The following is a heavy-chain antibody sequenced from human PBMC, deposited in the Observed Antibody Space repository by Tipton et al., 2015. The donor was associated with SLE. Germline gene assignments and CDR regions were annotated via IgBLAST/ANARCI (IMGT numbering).Heavy chain of an antibody. Sequence: TLSLTCTVSGVSISSYYWGWIRQPPGKGLEWIGSVYYSGYTFYNPSLKSRVTISGDTSKNQFSLRVSSVTAADTAVYYCARGNYASESYYRLYMDVWGKGTTVTVSS. CDR1: GVSISSYY. V-gene: IGHV4-39*07. J-gene: IGHJ6*03. CDR2: VYYSGYT. CDR3: ARGNYASESYYRLYMDV. D-gene: IGHD3-10*01.